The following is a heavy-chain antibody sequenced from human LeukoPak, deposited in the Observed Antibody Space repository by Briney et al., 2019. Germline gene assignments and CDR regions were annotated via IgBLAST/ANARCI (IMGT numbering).Heavy chain of an antibody. CDR2: IYYSGST. J-gene: IGHJ4*02. CDR1: GGSISSSSYY. Sequence: SETLSLTCTVSGGSISSSSYYWGWIRQPPGKGLEWIGSIYYSGSTYYNSSLKSRVTISVDTSKNQFSLKLSSVTAADTAVYYCARSPKYSSSPPDYWGQGTLVTVSS. V-gene: IGHV4-39*01. D-gene: IGHD6-6*01. CDR3: ARSPKYSSSPPDY.